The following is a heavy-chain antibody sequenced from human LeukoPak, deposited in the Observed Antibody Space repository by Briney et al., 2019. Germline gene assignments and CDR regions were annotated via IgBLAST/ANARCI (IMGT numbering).Heavy chain of an antibody. CDR3: ARDSRRRSSGWYWDFDY. V-gene: IGHV1-69*13. D-gene: IGHD6-19*01. CDR2: IIPIFGTA. J-gene: IGHJ4*02. Sequence: SVKVSCKASGGTFSSYAISWVRQAPGQGLEWMGGIIPIFGTASYAQKFQGRVTITADESTSTAYMELSSLRSEDTAVYYCARDSRRRSSGWYWDFDYWGQGTLVTVSS. CDR1: GGTFSSYA.